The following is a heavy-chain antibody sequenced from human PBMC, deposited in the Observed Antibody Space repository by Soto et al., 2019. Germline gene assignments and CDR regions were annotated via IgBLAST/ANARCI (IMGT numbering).Heavy chain of an antibody. CDR1: GDTFTTYT. J-gene: IGHJ4*02. CDR2: IVPILGAG. Sequence: QVQLVQSGAEVKKPGSSVKVSCKASGDTFTTYTINWVRQAPGQGREWMGGIVPILGAGNYAQKFQGRVTITADRSTTTAYLDLSSLRSDDTAVYYCAREGEGIPAHRYWGKGTLVTVSS. V-gene: IGHV1-69*06. CDR3: AREGEGIPAHRY. D-gene: IGHD3-16*01.